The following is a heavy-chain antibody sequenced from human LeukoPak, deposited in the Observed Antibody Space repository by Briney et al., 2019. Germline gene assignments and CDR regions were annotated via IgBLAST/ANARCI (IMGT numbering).Heavy chain of an antibody. CDR3: GGGWYFFDY. V-gene: IGHV3-30*03. CDR1: GFSFSSYG. D-gene: IGHD6-19*01. CDR2: ISYDGGNK. J-gene: IGHJ4*02. Sequence: GGSLRLSCAASGFSFSSYGMHWVRQAPGKGLEWVAVISYDGGNKYYAESVKGRSTISRDNSKNTLYLQMNSLRAEDTAIYYCGGGWYFFDYWGQGTLVTVSS.